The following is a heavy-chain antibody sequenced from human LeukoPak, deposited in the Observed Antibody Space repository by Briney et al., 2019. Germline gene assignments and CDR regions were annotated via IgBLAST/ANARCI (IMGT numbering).Heavy chain of an antibody. V-gene: IGHV4-59*01. D-gene: IGHD1-1*01. J-gene: IGHJ4*02. CDR1: GGSISSYY. CDR2: THYSGST. CDR3: ARGNAYIWRFDF. Sequence: PSETLSLTCSVSGGSISSYYWNWIRQTPGKGLQWIGYTHYSGSTNYNPSLKSRVSISVDTSKNQFSLKLSSVTAADTALYYCARGNAYIWRFDFWGQGTLVTVSS.